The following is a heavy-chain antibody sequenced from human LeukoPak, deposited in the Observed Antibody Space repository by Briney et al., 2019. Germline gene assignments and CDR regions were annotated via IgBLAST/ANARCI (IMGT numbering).Heavy chain of an antibody. CDR3: ARVAGAVSAYFDY. CDR1: GGSFSGYY. D-gene: IGHD1-26*01. Sequence: SETLSLTCAVYGGSFSGYYWSWIRQPPGKGLEWIGEINHSGSTNYNPSLKSRVTISVDTSKNQFSLKLSSVTAADTAVYYCARVAGAVSAYFDYWGQGTLVTVSS. V-gene: IGHV4-34*01. J-gene: IGHJ4*02. CDR2: INHSGST.